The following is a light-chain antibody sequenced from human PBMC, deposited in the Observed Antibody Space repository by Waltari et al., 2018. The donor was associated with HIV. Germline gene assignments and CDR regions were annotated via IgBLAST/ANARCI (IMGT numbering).Light chain of an antibody. CDR1: QSVLYSSDNNNY. Sequence: DIVMTQSPDSLVVSLGERATINCKSSQSVLYSSDNNNYLAWYRQKPGQPPKLLISWASTRESGVPDRFGGSGSGTDFTLTISSLQAEDVAVYYCQQYYTSPLTFGQGTRLELK. J-gene: IGKJ5*01. V-gene: IGKV4-1*01. CDR3: QQYYTSPLT. CDR2: WAS.